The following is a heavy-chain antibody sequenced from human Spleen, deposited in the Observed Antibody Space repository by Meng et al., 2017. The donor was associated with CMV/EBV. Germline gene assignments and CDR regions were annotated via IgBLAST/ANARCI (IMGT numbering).Heavy chain of an antibody. CDR1: GFTFSSYA. D-gene: IGHD2-21*01. CDR2: ISYDGSNK. V-gene: IGHV3-30*04. Sequence: GGSLRLSCAASGFTFSSYAMHWVRQAPGKGLEWVAVISYDGSNKYYADSVKGRFTISRDNAKNSLYLEMISLRAEDTAVYYCARVGGAVREFDYWGQGTLVTVSS. J-gene: IGHJ4*02. CDR3: ARVGGAVREFDY.